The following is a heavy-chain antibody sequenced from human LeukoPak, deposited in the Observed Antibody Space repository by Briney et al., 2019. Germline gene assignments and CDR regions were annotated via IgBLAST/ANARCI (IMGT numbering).Heavy chain of an antibody. CDR2: IIPIFGTA. D-gene: IGHD6-13*01. CDR1: GGTFSSYA. J-gene: IGHJ6*03. Sequence: SVKVSCKASGGTFSSYAISWVRQAPGQGLEWMGGIIPIFGTANYAQKFQGRVTITADKSTSTAYMELSSLRSEDTAVYYCASSRSDGSSWYKGYYYYMDVWGKGTTVTVSS. V-gene: IGHV1-69*06. CDR3: ASSRSDGSSWYKGYYYYMDV.